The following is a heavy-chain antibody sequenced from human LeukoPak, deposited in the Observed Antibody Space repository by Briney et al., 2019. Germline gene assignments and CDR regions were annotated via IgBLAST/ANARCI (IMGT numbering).Heavy chain of an antibody. J-gene: IGHJ6*02. CDR1: GFTSIAYA. D-gene: IGHD3-16*01. Sequence: LTGGSLRLSCVGSGFTSIAYALTWARQAPGKGLEWVSGISGGGVTTYYADSVKGRFTISRDNSKNTLYLQMNSLRADDTAIYYCARNQQLGGHSYYYYGMDVWGQGPRSPSP. CDR3: ARNQQLGGHSYYYYGMDV. V-gene: IGHV3-23*01. CDR2: ISGGGVTT.